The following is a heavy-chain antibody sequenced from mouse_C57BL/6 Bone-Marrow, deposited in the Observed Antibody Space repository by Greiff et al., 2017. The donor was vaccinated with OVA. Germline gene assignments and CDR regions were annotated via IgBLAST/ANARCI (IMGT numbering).Heavy chain of an antibody. Sequence: QVQLKQSGPGILQPSQTLSLTCSFSGFSLSTFGMGVGWIRQPSGKGLEWLAHIWWDDDKYYNPALKSRLTISKDTSKNQVFLKIANVDTADTATYYCALANWDVGIYFDYWGQGTTLTVSS. CDR3: ALANWDVGIYFDY. CDR2: IWWDDDK. CDR1: GFSLSTFGMG. J-gene: IGHJ2*01. D-gene: IGHD4-1*01. V-gene: IGHV8-8*01.